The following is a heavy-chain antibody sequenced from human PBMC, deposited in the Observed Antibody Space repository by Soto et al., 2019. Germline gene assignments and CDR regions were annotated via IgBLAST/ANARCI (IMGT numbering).Heavy chain of an antibody. Sequence: EVQLLESGGGLVQPGGSLRLSCAASGFTFSSYAMSWVRQAPGKGLEWVSAISGSGGSTYYADSVKGRFTISRDNSKNTLYLQMNSLRAEDTAVYYCAKILGEDCSGGSCYSLGWFDPWCQGTLVTVSS. CDR3: AKILGEDCSGGSCYSLGWFDP. CDR1: GFTFSSYA. J-gene: IGHJ5*02. CDR2: ISGSGGST. D-gene: IGHD2-15*01. V-gene: IGHV3-23*01.